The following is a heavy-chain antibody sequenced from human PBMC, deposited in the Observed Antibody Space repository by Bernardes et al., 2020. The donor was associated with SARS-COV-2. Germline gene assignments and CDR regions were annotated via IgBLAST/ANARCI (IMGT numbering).Heavy chain of an antibody. D-gene: IGHD2-15*01. J-gene: IGHJ5*02. V-gene: IGHV1-24*01. CDR1: GYTLTALS. Sequence: ASVKVSCKVSGYTLTALSMHWVRQAPGKGLEWMGGFDPEDGETIYAQKFQGRVTMTEDTSTDTAYMELSSLRSEDTAVYYCATGPPVVVVARWFDPWGQGTLVTVSS. CDR2: FDPEDGET. CDR3: ATGPPVVVVARWFDP.